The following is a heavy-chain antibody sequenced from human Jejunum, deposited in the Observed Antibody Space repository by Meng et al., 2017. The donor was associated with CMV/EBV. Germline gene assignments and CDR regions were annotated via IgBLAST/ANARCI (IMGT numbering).Heavy chain of an antibody. J-gene: IGHJ4*02. D-gene: IGHD4-17*01. CDR3: TTLYGDSIS. CDR2: IYHSGRT. Sequence: QVQLRGPCPGLVKPSGPLSPTCDVSGGSIRNDQWWSWVRQAPGKGLEWIGEIYHSGRTNYNPSVKSRVSMSVDKSQNHFSLRLSSVTAADTAVYYCTTLYGDSISWGQGTLVTVSS. V-gene: IGHV4-4*02. CDR1: GGSIRNDQW.